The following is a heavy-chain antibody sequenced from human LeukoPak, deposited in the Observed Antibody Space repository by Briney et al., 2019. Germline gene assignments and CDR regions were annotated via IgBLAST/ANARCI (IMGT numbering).Heavy chain of an antibody. CDR1: GGSFSAYY. Sequence: KPSETLSLTCAVYGGSFSAYYWSWIRQPPGKGLEWIGEINHSGSTNYNPSLKSRVTLSVDTSKNQFSLELSSVTAADTAVYYCARRTYSGYGDYWGQGTLVTVSS. J-gene: IGHJ4*02. CDR2: INHSGST. D-gene: IGHD5-12*01. V-gene: IGHV4-34*01. CDR3: ARRTYSGYGDY.